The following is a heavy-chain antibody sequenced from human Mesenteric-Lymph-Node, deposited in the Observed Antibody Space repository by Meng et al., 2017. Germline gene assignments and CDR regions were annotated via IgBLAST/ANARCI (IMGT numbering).Heavy chain of an antibody. V-gene: IGHV4-4*02. CDR1: GGSISSGDW. J-gene: IGHJ4*02. Sequence: QVQLQEAGPGLVKPSQTRSPTCAVSGGSISSGDWWSWVRQPPGKGLEWIGEIHHTGSTNYNPSFKSRVTILVDKSENLFSLRLTSVTAADTAVYYCASAGYYCLDYWGQGSLVTVSS. CDR3: ASAGYYCLDY. D-gene: IGHD2/OR15-2a*01. CDR2: IHHTGST.